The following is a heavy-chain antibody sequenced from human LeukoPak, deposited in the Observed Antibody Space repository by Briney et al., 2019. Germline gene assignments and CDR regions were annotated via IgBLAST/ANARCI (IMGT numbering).Heavy chain of an antibody. CDR3: ARALSWTTDSYYYMDV. D-gene: IGHD3/OR15-3a*01. Sequence: ASVKVSCKASGYTFISYDINWVRQATGQGLEWMGWMNPNSGNTGYAQKFQGRVTMTKNTSITTAYMELSSLRSEDTAVYYCARALSWTTDSYYYMDVWGKGTTVTVSS. CDR2: MNPNSGNT. CDR1: GYTFISYD. V-gene: IGHV1-8*02. J-gene: IGHJ6*03.